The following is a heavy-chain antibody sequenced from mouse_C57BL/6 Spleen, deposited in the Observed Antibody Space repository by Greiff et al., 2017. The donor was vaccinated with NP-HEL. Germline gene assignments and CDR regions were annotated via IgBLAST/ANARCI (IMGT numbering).Heavy chain of an antibody. V-gene: IGHV1-69*01. CDR2: IDPSDSYT. D-gene: IGHD2-14*01. CDR1: GYTFTSYW. J-gene: IGHJ3*01. CDR3: ARACYRNEFAY. Sequence: VQLQQPGAELVMPGASVKLSCKASGYTFTSYWMHWVKQRPGQGLEWIGAIDPSDSYTNYNHNFKCKSTLTVDKSSSTAYMQLSGLTSRDYAVYYCARACYRNEFAYWGQGTLVTVS.